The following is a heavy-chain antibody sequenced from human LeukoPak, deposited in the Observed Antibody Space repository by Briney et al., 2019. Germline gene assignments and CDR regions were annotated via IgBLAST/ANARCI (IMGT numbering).Heavy chain of an antibody. V-gene: IGHV1-2*02. Sequence: ASVKVSCKASGYTFTGYYMHWVRQAPGQGLEWMGWINPNSGGTNYVQKFQGRVTMITDTSTSTAYMELRSLRSDDTAVYYCARESVAGTVFYWGQGTLVTVSS. J-gene: IGHJ4*02. D-gene: IGHD6-19*01. CDR2: INPNSGGT. CDR1: GYTFTGYY. CDR3: ARESVAGTVFY.